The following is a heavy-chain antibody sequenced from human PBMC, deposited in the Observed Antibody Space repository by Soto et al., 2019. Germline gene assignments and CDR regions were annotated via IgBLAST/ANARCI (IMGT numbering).Heavy chain of an antibody. J-gene: IGHJ5*02. Sequence: PSQTLSLTCAISGDSVSRNSAAWNWIRHSRSRGLEWLGRTYYRSKWYNDYAISVKSRITINPDTSKNQFSLQLNSVTPEDTAVYYCVRVPEYYGSGSYYYWFDPWGQGTLVTVFS. CDR2: TYYRSKWYN. CDR3: VRVPEYYGSGSYYYWFDP. V-gene: IGHV6-1*01. D-gene: IGHD3-10*01. CDR1: GDSVSRNSAA.